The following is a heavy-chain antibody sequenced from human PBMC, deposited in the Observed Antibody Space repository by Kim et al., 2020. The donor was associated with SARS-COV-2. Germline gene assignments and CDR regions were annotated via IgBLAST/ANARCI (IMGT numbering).Heavy chain of an antibody. CDR2: MFYDGTT. Sequence: SETLSLTCSVSGVSLSGGGHYWSWIRQFPEKGLEWIGHMFYDGTTYFNPSLKSRLTMSVDMSQSQFSLKLTSVAAADTAVYYCARKRPGRSGPYFDYWGQGILILVSS. CDR1: GVSLSGGGHY. J-gene: IGHJ4*02. CDR3: ARKRPGRSGPYFDY. V-gene: IGHV4-31*03. D-gene: IGHD3-10*01.